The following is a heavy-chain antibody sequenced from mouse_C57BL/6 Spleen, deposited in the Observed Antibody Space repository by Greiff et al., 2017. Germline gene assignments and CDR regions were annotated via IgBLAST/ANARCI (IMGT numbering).Heavy chain of an antibody. CDR3: AREEPYYYAMDY. V-gene: IGHV3-6*01. CDR2: ISYDGSN. Sequence: ESGPGLVKPSQSLSLTCSVTGYSITSGYYWNWIRQFPGNKLEWMGYISYDGSNNYNPSLKNRISITRDTSKNQFFLKLNSVTTEDTATYYCAREEPYYYAMDYWGQGTSVTVSS. J-gene: IGHJ4*01. CDR1: GYSITSGYY.